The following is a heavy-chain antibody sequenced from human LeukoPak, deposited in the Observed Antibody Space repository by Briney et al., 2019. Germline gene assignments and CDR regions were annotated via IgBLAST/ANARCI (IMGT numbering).Heavy chain of an antibody. CDR1: GGSFSGYY. Sequence: PSETLSLTCAVYGGSFSGYYWSWIRQPPGKGLEWIGEINHSGSTNYNPSLKSRVTISVDTSKNQFSLKLSSVTAADTAVYYCARSDFWSGYLYHFDYWGQGTLVTVSS. D-gene: IGHD3-3*01. CDR2: INHSGST. CDR3: ARSDFWSGYLYHFDY. V-gene: IGHV4-34*01. J-gene: IGHJ4*02.